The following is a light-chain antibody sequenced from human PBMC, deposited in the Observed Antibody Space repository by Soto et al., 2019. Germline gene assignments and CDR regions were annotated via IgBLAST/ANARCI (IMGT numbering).Light chain of an antibody. CDR1: QSLAYSDGNTY. CDR3: MRGTHWPPYT. Sequence: DVVMTQSPLSLPVTLGQPASISCRSSQSLAYSDGNTYLNWFQQRPGQSPRRLIYKVSNRDSGVLYIFSGSGSGTVLTVKFSSMEAEDVGVYYCMRGTHWPPYTFGQGTKLEMK. J-gene: IGKJ2*01. V-gene: IGKV2-30*01. CDR2: KVS.